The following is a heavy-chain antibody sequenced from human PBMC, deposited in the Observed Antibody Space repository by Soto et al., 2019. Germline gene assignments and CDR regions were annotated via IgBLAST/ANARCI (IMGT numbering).Heavy chain of an antibody. CDR3: AKVSSAWYAGFFDL. Sequence: TASGFTFNRHAMTWVRQAPGKGLEWVSGLSDSGGSIYYADSVKGRFTISRDNSMNTLYLQMNTLRPEDTAVYYCAKVSSAWYAGFFDLWGQGTLVTVSS. CDR2: LSDSGGSI. V-gene: IGHV3-23*01. D-gene: IGHD6-13*01. J-gene: IGHJ4*02. CDR1: GFTFNRHA.